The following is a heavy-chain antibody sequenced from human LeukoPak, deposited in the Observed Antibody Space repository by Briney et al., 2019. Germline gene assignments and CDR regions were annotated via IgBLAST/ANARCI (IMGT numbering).Heavy chain of an antibody. Sequence: PGGSLRLSCAASGFTFSSYAMSWVRQAPGKGLEWVSAISGSGGSTYYADSVKGRFTISRDNSKNTLYLQMNSLRAEDTAVYYCANLDTVVVPAAIGLDYWGQGTLVTVSS. D-gene: IGHD2-2*02. CDR2: ISGSGGST. J-gene: IGHJ4*02. V-gene: IGHV3-23*01. CDR3: ANLDTVVVPAAIGLDY. CDR1: GFTFSSYA.